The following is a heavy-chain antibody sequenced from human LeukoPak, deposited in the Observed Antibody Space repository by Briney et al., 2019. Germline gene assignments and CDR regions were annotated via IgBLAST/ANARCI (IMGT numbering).Heavy chain of an antibody. V-gene: IGHV3-30-3*01. Sequence: GGSLRLSCAASGFTFSSYAMHWVRQAPGKGLEWVAVISYDGSNKYYADSVKGRFTISRDNSKNTLYLQMNSLRAEDTAVYYSANIRGLSSGYHDAFDIWGQGTMVTVSS. CDR2: ISYDGSNK. J-gene: IGHJ3*02. CDR3: ANIRGLSSGYHDAFDI. CDR1: GFTFSSYA. D-gene: IGHD3-22*01.